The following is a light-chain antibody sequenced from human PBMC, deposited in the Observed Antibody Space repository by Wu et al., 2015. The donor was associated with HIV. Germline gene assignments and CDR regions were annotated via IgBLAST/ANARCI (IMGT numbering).Light chain of an antibody. V-gene: IGKV1-5*03. CDR2: KAS. J-gene: IGKJ1*01. Sequence: DIQMTQSPSTVSASVGDRVTITCRASQSINMWLAWYQQKPGKAPKLLIYKASILENGVPSRFGGSGSGTEFTLTISSLQPEDFATYYCQQFSHWTFGQGTKVEIK. CDR3: QQFSHWT. CDR1: QSINMW.